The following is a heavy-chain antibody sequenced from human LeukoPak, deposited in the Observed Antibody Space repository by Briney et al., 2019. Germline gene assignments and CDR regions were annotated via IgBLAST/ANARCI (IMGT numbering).Heavy chain of an antibody. V-gene: IGHV3-23*01. J-gene: IGHJ4*02. CDR1: GFTFSSYA. CDR3: AKPSTWGATVTTYYFDY. CDR2: ISGSGGST. D-gene: IGHD4-17*01. Sequence: GGSLRLSCAASGFTFSSYAMSWVRQAPGKGLECVSAISGSGGSTYYADSVKGRFTISRDNSKNTLYLQMNSLRAEDTAVYYCAKPSTWGATVTTYYFDYWGQGTLVTVSS.